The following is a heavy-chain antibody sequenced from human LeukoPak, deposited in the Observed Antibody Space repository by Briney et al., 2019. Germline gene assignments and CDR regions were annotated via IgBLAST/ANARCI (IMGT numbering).Heavy chain of an antibody. D-gene: IGHD3-22*01. Sequence: PGGSLRLSCAASGFTFSSYAMSWVRQAPGKGLEWVSAISGSGGSTYYADSVKGRFTISRDNSKNTLYLQMNSLRAEDTAVYYYAKDRPLDYDSSGYYDYWGQGTLVTVSS. V-gene: IGHV3-23*01. CDR1: GFTFSSYA. CDR2: ISGSGGST. CDR3: AKDRPLDYDSSGYYDY. J-gene: IGHJ4*02.